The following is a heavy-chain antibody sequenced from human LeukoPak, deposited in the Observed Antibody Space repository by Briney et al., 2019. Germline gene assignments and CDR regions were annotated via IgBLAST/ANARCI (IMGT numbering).Heavy chain of an antibody. J-gene: IGHJ5*02. D-gene: IGHD2-2*01. CDR2: INSDGSST. V-gene: IGHV3-74*01. CDR3: ARGVGYCSSTSCYWWFDP. Sequence: GGSLRLSCAASGFTFSSYWMHWVRQAPGKGLVWVSRINSDGSSTSYADSVRGRFTISRDNAKNTLYLQMNSLRAEDTAVYYCARGVGYCSSTSCYWWFDPWGQGTLVTVSS. CDR1: GFTFSSYW.